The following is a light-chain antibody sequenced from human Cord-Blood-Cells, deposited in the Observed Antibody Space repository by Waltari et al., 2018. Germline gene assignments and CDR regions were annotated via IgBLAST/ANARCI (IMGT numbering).Light chain of an antibody. CDR3: CSYAGSYV. CDR2: QVS. Sequence: SALTQPRSVSGSPGPSVTISCTGTSSDVSGYNYVSWYQQHPGKAPQLMIYQVSKRPSGVPDRFSGSKSGNTASLTISGLQAEDEADYYCCSYAGSYVFGTGTKVTVL. V-gene: IGLV2-11*01. CDR1: SSDVSGYNY. J-gene: IGLJ1*01.